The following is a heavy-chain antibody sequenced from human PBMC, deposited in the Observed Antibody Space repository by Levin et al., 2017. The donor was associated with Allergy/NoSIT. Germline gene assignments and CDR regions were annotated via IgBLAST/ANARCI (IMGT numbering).Heavy chain of an antibody. J-gene: IGHJ4*02. V-gene: IGHV4-59*01. CDR2: IYYSGST. CDR1: GGSISSYY. D-gene: IGHD5-24*01. Sequence: ASETLSLTCTVSGGSISSYYWSWIRQPPGKGLEWIGYIYYSGSTNYNPSLKSRVTISVDTSKNQFSLKLSSVTAADTAVYYCARNLRRDGYNLPGYWGQGTLVTVSS. CDR3: ARNLRRDGYNLPGY.